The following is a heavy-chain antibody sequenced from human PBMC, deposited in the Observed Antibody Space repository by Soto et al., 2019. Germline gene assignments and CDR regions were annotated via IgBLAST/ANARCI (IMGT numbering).Heavy chain of an antibody. Sequence: QVQLVQSGAEVKKPGSSVKVSCKASGGTFSSYAISWVRQAPGQGLEWLGGIIPIFGTANYAQKFQGRVTFTADESTSTAYMELSSLRSEDTAVYYCARDYYDSSGKKYFDYWGQGTLVTVSS. D-gene: IGHD3-22*01. V-gene: IGHV1-69*01. CDR1: GGTFSSYA. CDR2: IIPIFGTA. J-gene: IGHJ4*02. CDR3: ARDYYDSSGKKYFDY.